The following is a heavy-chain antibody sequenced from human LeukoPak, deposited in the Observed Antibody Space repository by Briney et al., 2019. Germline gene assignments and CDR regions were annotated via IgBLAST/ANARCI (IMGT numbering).Heavy chain of an antibody. CDR3: ARGYSGVSGAFDI. V-gene: IGHV3-66*01. CDR2: IYSGGST. CDR1: GFTVSSNY. D-gene: IGHD5-12*01. J-gene: IGHJ3*02. Sequence: GGSLRLSCAASGFTVSSNYMSWVRQAPGKGLEWVSVIYSGGSTYYADSVKGRFTISRDNSKNTLYLQMNSLRAEDTAVYYCARGYSGVSGAFDIWGQGTMVTVSS.